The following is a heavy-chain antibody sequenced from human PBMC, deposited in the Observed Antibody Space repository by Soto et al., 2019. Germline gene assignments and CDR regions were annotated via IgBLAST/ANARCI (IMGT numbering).Heavy chain of an antibody. D-gene: IGHD3-10*01. CDR1: GFTFSSYA. V-gene: IGHV3-30-3*01. J-gene: IGHJ4*02. CDR2: IPNDGSSK. CDR3: ARGGSNLKAWFPAF. Sequence: QVQLVESGGGVVQPGGSLRLSCAASGFTFSSYAMHWVRQAPGKGLEWVALIPNDGSSKYYADSVKGLYTISRDNSQNTLYMQKNKMRAEDTDVYSRARGGSNLKAWFPAFWGQGTPVTVSS.